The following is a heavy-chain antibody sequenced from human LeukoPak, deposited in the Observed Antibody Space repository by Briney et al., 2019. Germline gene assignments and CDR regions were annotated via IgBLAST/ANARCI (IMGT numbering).Heavy chain of an antibody. Sequence: GASVKVSCKASGGTFSSYAISWVRQAPGQGLEWMGGIIPIFGTANYAQKFQGRVTMTRDMSTSTVYMELSSLRSEDTAVYYCVRDLCGGDCYLIGGAFDIWGQGTMVTVSS. J-gene: IGHJ3*02. CDR3: VRDLCGGDCYLIGGAFDI. CDR2: IIPIFGTA. V-gene: IGHV1-69*05. D-gene: IGHD2-21*02. CDR1: GGTFSSYA.